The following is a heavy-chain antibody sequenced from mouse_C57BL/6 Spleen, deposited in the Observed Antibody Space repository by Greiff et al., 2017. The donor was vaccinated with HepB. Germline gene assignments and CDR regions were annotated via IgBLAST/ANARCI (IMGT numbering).Heavy chain of an antibody. CDR2: IDPENGDT. CDR3: TTSTYYEGFAY. CDR1: GFNIKDDY. D-gene: IGHD1-1*01. V-gene: IGHV14-4*01. J-gene: IGHJ3*01. Sequence: DVQLQESGAELVRPGASVKLSCTASGFNIKDDYMHWVKQRPEQGLEWIGWIDPENGDTEYASKFQGKATITADTSSNTAYLQLSSLTSEDTAVYYCTTSTYYEGFAYWGQGTLVTVSA.